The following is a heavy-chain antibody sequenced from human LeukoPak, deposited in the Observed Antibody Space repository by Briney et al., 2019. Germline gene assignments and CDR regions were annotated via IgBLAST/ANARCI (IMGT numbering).Heavy chain of an antibody. CDR3: AELGITMIGGV. CDR1: GFTFSTYN. V-gene: IGHV3-21*01. Sequence: SGGSLRLSCAASGFTFSTYNMNWVRQAPGKGLEWVSSITSTSSYIYYADSVKGRFTISRDNAKNSLYLQMNSLRAEDTAVYYCAELGITMIGGVWGKGTTVTISS. CDR2: ITSTSSYI. J-gene: IGHJ6*04. D-gene: IGHD3-10*02.